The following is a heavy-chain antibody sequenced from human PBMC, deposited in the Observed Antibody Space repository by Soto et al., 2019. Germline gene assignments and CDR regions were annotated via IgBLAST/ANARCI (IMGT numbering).Heavy chain of an antibody. D-gene: IGHD3-3*01. J-gene: IGHJ4*02. CDR3: ARDGEWGFWSGYHPTLDY. Sequence: QVHLVESGGGVVQPGRTLRLSCAASGFTFKNYAMHWVRQAPGKGLEWVAIISFDGNNTYYADSVKGRFTISRDNSKHTMVLQINSLRPDDTADYSCARDGEWGFWSGYHPTLDYWGQGTLVIVSS. CDR2: ISFDGNNT. CDR1: GFTFKNYA. V-gene: IGHV3-30-3*01.